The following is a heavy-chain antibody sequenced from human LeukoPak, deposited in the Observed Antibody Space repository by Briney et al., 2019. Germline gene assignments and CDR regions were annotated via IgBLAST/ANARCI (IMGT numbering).Heavy chain of an antibody. V-gene: IGHV4-39*07. CDR3: AREGMQYGSSSGAFDI. CDR1: GGSISSSSYY. J-gene: IGHJ3*02. D-gene: IGHD6-6*01. Sequence: PSETLSLTCTVSGGSISSSSYYWGWIRQPPGKGLEWIGSIYYSGSTYYNPSLKSRVTISVDTSKNQFSLKLSSMTAADTAVYYCAREGMQYGSSSGAFDIWGQGTMVTVSS. CDR2: IYYSGST.